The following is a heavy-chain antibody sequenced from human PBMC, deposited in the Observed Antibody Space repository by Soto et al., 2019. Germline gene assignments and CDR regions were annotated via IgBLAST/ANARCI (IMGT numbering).Heavy chain of an antibody. Sequence: SVKVSCKASGGTFSSYAISWVRQAPGQGLEWMGGIIPILGTANYAQKFQGRVTITADESTSTAYMELSSLRSEDTAVYYCAREGGELYDYVSSGYPQPRHYYDGRDGWGEGTRVTV. CDR3: AREGGELYDYVSSGYPQPRHYYDGRDG. J-gene: IGHJ6*02. V-gene: IGHV1-69*13. CDR1: GGTFSSYA. CDR2: IIPILGTA. D-gene: IGHD3-22*01.